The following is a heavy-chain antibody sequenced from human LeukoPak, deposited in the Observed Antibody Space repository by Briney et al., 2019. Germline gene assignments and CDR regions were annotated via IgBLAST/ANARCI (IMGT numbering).Heavy chain of an antibody. V-gene: IGHV4-34*01. J-gene: IGHJ4*02. CDR3: ARGGLDSNYFDS. CDR1: GGSFSGYY. CDR2: INDSGST. D-gene: IGHD4-11*01. Sequence: SETLSLTCAVYGGSFSGYYWTWIRQPPGKGLEWIGEINDSGSTKYMPSLKSRVTILVDPSKNQVSLKVNSVTAADTAVYYCARGGLDSNYFDSWGQEVLLTVSS.